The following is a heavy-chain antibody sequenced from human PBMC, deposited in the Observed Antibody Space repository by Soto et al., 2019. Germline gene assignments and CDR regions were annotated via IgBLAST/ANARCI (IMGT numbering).Heavy chain of an antibody. Sequence: QVQLVESGGGVVQPGRSLRLSCAASGFTFSSYGMHWVRQAPGKGLEWVAVIWYDGSNKYYADSVKGRFTISRDNAKTTLYLQMNSMRAEDTAVYYCARSKVWFGELLSGWFDPWGQGTLVTVSS. J-gene: IGHJ5*02. V-gene: IGHV3-33*01. CDR1: GFTFSSYG. CDR3: ARSKVWFGELLSGWFDP. CDR2: IWYDGSNK. D-gene: IGHD3-10*01.